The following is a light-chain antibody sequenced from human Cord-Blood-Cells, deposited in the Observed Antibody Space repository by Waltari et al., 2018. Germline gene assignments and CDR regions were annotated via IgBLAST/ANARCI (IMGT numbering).Light chain of an antibody. CDR3: SSYTSSSTPYV. Sequence: QSALTQPASVSVSPGQSIPISCTGTSSDVGGYNYVSWYQQPPGKAPKPMIYDLRNRPSGVSNRVSGSKSGNTASLTISGLQAEDEADYYCSSYTSSSTPYVFGTGTKVTVL. CDR1: SSDVGGYNY. CDR2: DLR. J-gene: IGLJ1*01. V-gene: IGLV2-14*01.